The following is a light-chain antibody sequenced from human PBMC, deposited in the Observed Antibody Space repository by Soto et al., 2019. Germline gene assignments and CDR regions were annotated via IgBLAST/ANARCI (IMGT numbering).Light chain of an antibody. Sequence: DIQMTQSPSPLAASIGDRVILTCQASQDIANSVYWYQHKPGKAPKLLIYEASNLERGVPARFSGNGYGTDFGFTINSLHHGGIATYYCQHDENLPPTVAQGTRLQI. CDR2: EAS. CDR1: QDIANS. CDR3: QHDENLPPT. J-gene: IGKJ5*01. V-gene: IGKV1-33*01.